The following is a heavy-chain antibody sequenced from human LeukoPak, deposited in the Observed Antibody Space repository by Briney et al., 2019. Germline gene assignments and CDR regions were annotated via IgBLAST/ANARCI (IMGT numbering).Heavy chain of an antibody. J-gene: IGHJ5*02. Sequence: SQTLSLTCTVSGGSISSGSYYWSWIRQPAGKGLEWIGRIYTSGSTNYNPSRKSRVTISVDTSKNQFSLKLSSVTAADTAVYYCARAAGWSAPNWFDPWGQGTLVTVSS. V-gene: IGHV4-61*02. CDR2: IYTSGST. CDR1: GGSISSGSYY. D-gene: IGHD2-15*01. CDR3: ARAAGWSAPNWFDP.